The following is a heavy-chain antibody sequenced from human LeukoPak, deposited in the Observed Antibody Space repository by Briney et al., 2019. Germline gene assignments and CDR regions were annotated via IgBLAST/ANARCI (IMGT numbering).Heavy chain of an antibody. CDR1: GFTFSSYS. V-gene: IGHV3-21*01. J-gene: IGHJ3*02. CDR2: ISSSSSYL. D-gene: IGHD1-26*01. Sequence: GGSLRLSCAASGFTFSSYSMNWVRQAPGKGLEWVSSISSSSSYLYYADSVKGRFTISKDNAKNSLYLQMNILRAEDTAVYYCARDARSGSGGYSAFDIWGQGTMVTVSS. CDR3: ARDARSGSGGYSAFDI.